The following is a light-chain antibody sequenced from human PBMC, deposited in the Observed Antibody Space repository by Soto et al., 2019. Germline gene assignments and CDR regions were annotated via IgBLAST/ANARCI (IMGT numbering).Light chain of an antibody. CDR3: QQYGSSPLFT. Sequence: EIVLTQSPGTLSLSPGERATLSCRASQSVSSSYLAWYQQKPGQAPRLRIYGASARATGIPDRFSGSGSGTDFTLTISRLEPEDFAVYYCQQYGSSPLFTFGPGTKVAIK. J-gene: IGKJ3*01. V-gene: IGKV3-20*01. CDR2: GAS. CDR1: QSVSSSY.